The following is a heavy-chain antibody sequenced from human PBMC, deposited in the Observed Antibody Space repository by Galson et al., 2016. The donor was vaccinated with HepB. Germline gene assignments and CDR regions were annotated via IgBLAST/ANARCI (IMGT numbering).Heavy chain of an antibody. CDR2: ISFSGGST. J-gene: IGHJ4*02. V-gene: IGHV3-23*01. D-gene: IGHD6-19*01. CDR1: GFTFSNYA. CDR3: ANDHGYTSGWYDIVDY. Sequence: SLRLSCAASGFTFSNYAMSWVRQAPGKGLEWVSSISFSGGSTYHADSVKGRFTISRDNSKNTLYLEMNSLRVEDTAVYYCANDHGYTSGWYDIVDYWGQGALVTVSS.